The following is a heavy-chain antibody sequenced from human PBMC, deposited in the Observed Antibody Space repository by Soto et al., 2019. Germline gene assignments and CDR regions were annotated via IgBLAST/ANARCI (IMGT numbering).Heavy chain of an antibody. V-gene: IGHV3-21*01. CDR3: ARDRIAAAARDYYYYGMDV. CDR1: GFTFSSYS. Sequence: GGSLRLSCAASGFTFSSYSMNWVRQAPGKGLEWVSSISSSSSYIYYADSVKGRFTISRDNAKNSLYLQMNSLRAEDTAVYYCARDRIAAAARDYYYYGMDVWGQGTTVTVSS. CDR2: ISSSSSYI. J-gene: IGHJ6*02. D-gene: IGHD6-13*01.